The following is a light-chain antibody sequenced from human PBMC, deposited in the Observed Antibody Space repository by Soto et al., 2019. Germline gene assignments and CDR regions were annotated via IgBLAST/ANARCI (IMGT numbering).Light chain of an antibody. V-gene: IGKV3-15*01. CDR1: QSVSSN. CDR2: GAS. CDR3: QQYNNCPYT. J-gene: IGKJ2*01. Sequence: EIVMTQSPATLSVSPGERATLSCRASQSVSSNLAWYQQKPGQAPRLLIYGASTRATGIPARVSGSGSGTEFTLTISSLQSEDFAVYYCQQYNNCPYTFGQGTKLEIK.